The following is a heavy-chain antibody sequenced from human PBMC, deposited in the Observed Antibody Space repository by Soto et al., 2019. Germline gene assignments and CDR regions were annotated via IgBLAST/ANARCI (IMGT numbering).Heavy chain of an antibody. CDR2: IRSKAYGGTT. V-gene: IGHV3-49*03. D-gene: IGHD2-2*01. CDR3: TGESRSPYYYYYGMDV. Sequence: GGSLRLSCTASGFTFGDYAMSWFRQAPGKGLEWVGFIRSKAYGGTTEYAASVKGRFTISRDDSKSIAYLQMNSLKTEDTAVYYCTGESRSPYYYYYGMDVWGQGTTVTVSS. CDR1: GFTFGDYA. J-gene: IGHJ6*02.